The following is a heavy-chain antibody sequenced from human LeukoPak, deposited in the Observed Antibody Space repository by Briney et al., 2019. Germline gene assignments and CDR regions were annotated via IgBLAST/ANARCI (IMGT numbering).Heavy chain of an antibody. J-gene: IGHJ5*02. CDR2: MNPNSGNT. D-gene: IGHD5-18*01. V-gene: IGHV1-8*01. CDR1: GYTFTSYD. Sequence: ASVKVSCKASGYTFTSYDINWVRQATGQGLEWMGWMNPNSGNTGYAQKFRGRVTMTRNTSISTAYMELSSLRSEDTAVYYCARSIQLWLLFDPWGQGTLVTVSS. CDR3: ARSIQLWLLFDP.